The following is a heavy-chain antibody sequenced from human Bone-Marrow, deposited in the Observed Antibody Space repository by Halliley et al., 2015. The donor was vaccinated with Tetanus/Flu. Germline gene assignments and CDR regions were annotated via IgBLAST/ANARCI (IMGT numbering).Heavy chain of an antibody. J-gene: IGHJ3*02. Sequence: TLSLTCTVSGGSVSSDYWSWIRQSPGRGLEWIGDIFYSGIANYNPSLKSRVTMSVDTSDNVFTLNLTPVTAADTAVYYCARNLQGSGYYYREDAFDIWGQGTVVTVSS. D-gene: IGHD3-22*01. CDR2: IFYSGIA. V-gene: IGHV4-59*02. CDR3: ARNLQGSGYYYREDAFDI. CDR1: GGSVSSDY.